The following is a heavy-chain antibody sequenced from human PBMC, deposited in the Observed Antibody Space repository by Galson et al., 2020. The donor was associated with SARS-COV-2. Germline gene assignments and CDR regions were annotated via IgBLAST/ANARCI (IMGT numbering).Heavy chain of an antibody. CDR2: ISSNSNTI. CDR1: GFTFSDYS. CDR3: ARGDDIAVAGWLYYFGY. Sequence: TGGSLSLSCAASGFTFSDYSMNWVRQAPGKGLEWVSYISSNSNTIYYADSVEGRFTISRDNAQNSLYLQMNSLRDEDTAVYYCARGDDIAVAGWLYYFGYWGQGTQVTVSS. D-gene: IGHD6-19*01. J-gene: IGHJ4*02. V-gene: IGHV3-48*02.